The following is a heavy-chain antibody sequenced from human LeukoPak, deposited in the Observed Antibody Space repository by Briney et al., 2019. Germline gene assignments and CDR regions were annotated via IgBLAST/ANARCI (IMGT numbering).Heavy chain of an antibody. V-gene: IGHV4-38-2*02. CDR1: GYSIRSGYH. CDR3: AGSPYRYYDILTGYYRPILWFDP. D-gene: IGHD3-9*01. Sequence: SETLSLTCSVSGYSIRSGYHWAGFRQAPGQGLGGMGVINQSGSTYDNLSLKIGFTLSVDTSTNQFSLKLSSVTAADTAVYYCAGSPYRYYDILTGYYRPILWFDPWGQGTLVTVSS. CDR2: INQSGST. J-gene: IGHJ5*02.